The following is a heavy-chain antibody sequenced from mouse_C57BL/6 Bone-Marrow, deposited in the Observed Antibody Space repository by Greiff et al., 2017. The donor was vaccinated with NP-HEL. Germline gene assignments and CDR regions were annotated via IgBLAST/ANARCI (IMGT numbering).Heavy chain of an antibody. CDR2: ISSGGDYI. Sequence: EVKLVESGEGLVKPGGSLKLSCAASGFTFSSYAMSWVRQTPEKRLAWVAYISSGGDYIYYADTVKGRFTISRDNARNTLYLQMSSLKSEDTAMYYCTREGALLPWFAYWGQGTLVTVSA. V-gene: IGHV5-9-1*02. CDR3: TREGALLPWFAY. CDR1: GFTFSSYA. J-gene: IGHJ3*01. D-gene: IGHD1-1*01.